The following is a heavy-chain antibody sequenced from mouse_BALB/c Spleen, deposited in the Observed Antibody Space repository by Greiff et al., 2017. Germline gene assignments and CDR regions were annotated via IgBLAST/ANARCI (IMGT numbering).Heavy chain of an antibody. CDR3: ASPLYYRYDPFGY. D-gene: IGHD2-14*01. CDR1: GFSLTSYG. CDR2: IWAGGST. Sequence: VQLQQSGPGLVAPSQSLSITCTVSGFSLTSYGVHWVRRPPGKGLEWLGVIWAGGSTNYNSALMSRLSISKDNSKSQVFLKMNSLQTDDTAMYYCASPLYYRYDPFGYWGQGTTLTVSS. V-gene: IGHV2-9*02. J-gene: IGHJ2*01.